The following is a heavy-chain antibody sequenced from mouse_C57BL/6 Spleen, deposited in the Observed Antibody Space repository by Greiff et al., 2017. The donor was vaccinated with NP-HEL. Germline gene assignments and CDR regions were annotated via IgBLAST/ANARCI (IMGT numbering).Heavy chain of an antibody. J-gene: IGHJ1*03. CDR3: ARGNYGSSYAWYFDV. Sequence: VQLQQSDAELVKPGASVKISCKVSGYTFTDHTIHWMKQRPEQGLEWIGYIYPRDGSTKYNEKFKGKATLTADKSSSTAYMQLNSLTSEDSAVYFCARGNYGSSYAWYFDVGGTGTTVTVSS. D-gene: IGHD1-1*01. CDR2: IYPRDGST. V-gene: IGHV1-78*01. CDR1: GYTFTDHT.